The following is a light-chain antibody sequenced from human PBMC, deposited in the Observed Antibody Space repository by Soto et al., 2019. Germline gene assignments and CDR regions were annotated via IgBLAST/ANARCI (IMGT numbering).Light chain of an antibody. CDR2: DVT. CDR3: QAYDNSLGVSVL. CDR1: LSDVGGQNS. V-gene: IGLV2-8*01. Sequence: QSVLTQPPSASGSPGQSVTISCTGTLSDVGGQNSVSWYRQDPGKAPQLIVYDVTQRPSGVPDRFSGSRSGSTASLTVSGLQAEDEANYYCQAYDNSLGVSVLFGGGTQLTVL. J-gene: IGLJ3*02.